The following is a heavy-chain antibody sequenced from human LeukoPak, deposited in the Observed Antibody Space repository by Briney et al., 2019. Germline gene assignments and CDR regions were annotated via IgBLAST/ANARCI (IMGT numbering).Heavy chain of an antibody. CDR3: ARSSSGWSFDY. Sequence: GESLKISCKGSGYSFTNYWIGWVRQMPGKGLEWMGIIYLGDSDTRYSPSFQGQVTISADKSISTAYLRWGSLKASDTAIYYCARSSSGWSFDYWGQGTLVTVSS. D-gene: IGHD6-19*01. V-gene: IGHV5-51*01. CDR1: GYSFTNYW. CDR2: IYLGDSDT. J-gene: IGHJ4*02.